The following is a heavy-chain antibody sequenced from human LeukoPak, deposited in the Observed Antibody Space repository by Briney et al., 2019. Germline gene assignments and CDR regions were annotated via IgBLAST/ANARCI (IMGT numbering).Heavy chain of an antibody. D-gene: IGHD2-15*01. V-gene: IGHV3-23*01. CDR3: ASRYSTYLDF. J-gene: IGHJ4*02. Sequence: GGSLRLSCAASGFSFSTYGMSWVRQAPGKGLERVSAISGSSASTYYADSVRGRFTISRDNSKNTLYLQMNSLRAEDTAIYYCASRYSTYLDFWGQGTLVTVSS. CDR1: GFSFSTYG. CDR2: ISGSSAST.